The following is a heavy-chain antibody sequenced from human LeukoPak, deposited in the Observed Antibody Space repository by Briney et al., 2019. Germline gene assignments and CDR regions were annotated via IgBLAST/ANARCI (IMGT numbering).Heavy chain of an antibody. CDR1: GGSISSCY. V-gene: IGHV4-4*07. Sequence: SETLSLTCTVSGGSISSCYWSWIRQPAGKGLEWIGRIYTSGSTNYNPSLKSRVTMSVDTSKNQFSLKLSSVTAADTAVYHCARVRTGYCSSTSCRGWFDPWGQGTLVTVSS. J-gene: IGHJ5*02. CDR2: IYTSGST. D-gene: IGHD2-2*01. CDR3: ARVRTGYCSSTSCRGWFDP.